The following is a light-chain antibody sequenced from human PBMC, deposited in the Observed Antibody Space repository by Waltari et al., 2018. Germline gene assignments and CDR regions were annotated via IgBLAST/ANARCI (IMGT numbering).Light chain of an antibody. V-gene: IGLV2-11*01. CDR3: CSYAGSYTHVV. Sequence: QSALTQPRSVSGSPGPSVTISCTGTSSDVGGYDDVSWYQHHPGKAPKLMICDVTKRPSRFPDRFSGSKSGNTASLTISGLQAEDEADYYCCSYAGSYTHVVFGGGTKLTVL. J-gene: IGLJ2*01. CDR2: DVT. CDR1: SSDVGGYDD.